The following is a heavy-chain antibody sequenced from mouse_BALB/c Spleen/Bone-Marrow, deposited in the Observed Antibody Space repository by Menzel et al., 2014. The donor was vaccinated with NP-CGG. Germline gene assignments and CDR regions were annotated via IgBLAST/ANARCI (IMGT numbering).Heavy chain of an antibody. CDR3: ARYGNGLMDY. V-gene: IGHV14-3*02. D-gene: IGHD2-1*01. CDR1: GFNIKDTY. CDR2: IYPANGDT. Sequence: VQLQQSGAELVKPGASVKLSCTASGFNIKDTYMHWVKQGPEQGLEWIGRIYPANGDTKYDPKFQGKATITADTSSNTAYLQLSSLTSEDTAVYYCARYGNGLMDYWGQGTSVTVSS. J-gene: IGHJ4*01.